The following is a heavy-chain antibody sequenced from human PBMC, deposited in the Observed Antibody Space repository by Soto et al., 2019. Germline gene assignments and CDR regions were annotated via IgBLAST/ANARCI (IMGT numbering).Heavy chain of an antibody. CDR1: GYTFTSYC. V-gene: IGHV1-18*04. J-gene: IGHJ5*02. CDR3: ARDRPISRQLVLEYNWFDP. D-gene: IGHD6-13*01. Sequence: ASVKVSCKASGYTFTSYCISWVRQAPGQGLEWMGWISAYNGNTNYAQKLQGRVTMTTDTSTSTAYMELRSLRSDDTAVYYCARDRPISRQLVLEYNWFDPWGQGTLVTVSS. CDR2: ISAYNGNT.